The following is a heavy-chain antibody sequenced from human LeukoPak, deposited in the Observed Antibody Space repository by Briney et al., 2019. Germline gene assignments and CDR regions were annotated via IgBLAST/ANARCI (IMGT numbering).Heavy chain of an antibody. CDR2: INHSGST. V-gene: IGHV4-34*01. J-gene: IGHJ4*02. CDR3: ARGSKEANIAVVPAAHYYFDC. D-gene: IGHD2-2*01. Sequence: SETLSLTCAVYGGSFSGYYWSWIRQPPGKGLEWIGDINHSGSTNYNPSLKSRVTISVDTSKNQFSLKLSSVTAADTAVYHCARGSKEANIAVVPAAHYYFDCRGQGSLVSVCS. CDR1: GGSFSGYY.